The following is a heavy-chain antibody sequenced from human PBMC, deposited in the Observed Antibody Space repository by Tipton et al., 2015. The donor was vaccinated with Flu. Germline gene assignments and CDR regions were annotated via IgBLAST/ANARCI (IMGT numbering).Heavy chain of an antibody. V-gene: IGHV5-51*03. CDR3: VRPQVSYGIPAALYFDY. CDR2: IYPGDSDT. J-gene: IGHJ4*02. D-gene: IGHD2-2*01. CDR1: GYIFTNYW. Sequence: QLVQSGADVKKPGESLKISCKTSGYIFTNYWIGWVRQMPGKGLEWMGMIYPGDSDTRYGPSSQGQVTMSVDNAISTVYLQWSSLETSDTAMYYCVRPQVSYGIPAALYFDYWGQGTLVTVSS.